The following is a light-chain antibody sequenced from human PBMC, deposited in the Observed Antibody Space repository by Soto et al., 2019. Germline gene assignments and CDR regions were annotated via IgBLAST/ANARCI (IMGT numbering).Light chain of an antibody. V-gene: IGKV1-12*01. CDR1: QGIWGR. CDR3: LQVYSFPRT. J-gene: IGKJ1*01. CDR2: AAS. Sequence: IQVTQSPSSLAASVGGRIHLTLPGGQGIWGRLAWFQQKPGKAPQYLIQAASILQSGVPSRFSGSGSGTEFILTINNLQPEDFASYFCLQVYSFPRTFGLGTKVEI.